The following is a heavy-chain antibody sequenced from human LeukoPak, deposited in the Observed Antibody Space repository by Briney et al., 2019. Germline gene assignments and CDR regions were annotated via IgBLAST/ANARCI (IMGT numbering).Heavy chain of an antibody. CDR1: GVSINIYY. J-gene: IGHJ4*02. CDR2: SHDSGST. V-gene: IGHV4-4*07. D-gene: IGHD3-22*01. CDR3: ARDGGYDSGVFDF. Sequence: PSETLSLTCNVSGVSINIYYWSWLRQTPGKGLEWIGRSHDSGSTNYNPSLKSRVTISIDKSKNHLSLSLRSVPAADTALYFCARDGGYDSGVFDFWGQGTLVTVSS.